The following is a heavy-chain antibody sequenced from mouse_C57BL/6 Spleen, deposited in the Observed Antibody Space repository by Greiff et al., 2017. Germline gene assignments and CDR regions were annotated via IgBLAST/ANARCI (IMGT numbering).Heavy chain of an antibody. J-gene: IGHJ2*01. CDR1: GYTFTSYG. Sequence: VHLVESGAELARPGASVKLSCKASGYTFTSYGISWVKQRTGQGLEWIGEIYPRSGNTYYNEKFKGKATLTADKSSSTAYMELRSLTSEDSAVYFCAEVAHFDYWGQGTTLTVSS. V-gene: IGHV1-81*01. CDR2: IYPRSGNT. D-gene: IGHD1-1*01. CDR3: AEVAHFDY.